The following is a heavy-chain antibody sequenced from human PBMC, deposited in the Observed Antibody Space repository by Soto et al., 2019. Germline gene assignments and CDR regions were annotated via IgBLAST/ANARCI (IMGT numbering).Heavy chain of an antibody. CDR2: IWYDGSNK. J-gene: IGHJ4*02. CDR1: GFTFSSYG. Sequence: QVQLVESGGGVVQPGRSLRLSCAASGFTFSSYGMHWFRQAPGKGLEWVAVIWYDGSNKYYADSVKGRFTISRDNSKNTLYLQMSSLRAEDTAVYYCARVSIYYDSSGQIPYFDYWGQGTLVTVSS. V-gene: IGHV3-33*01. D-gene: IGHD3-22*01. CDR3: ARVSIYYDSSGQIPYFDY.